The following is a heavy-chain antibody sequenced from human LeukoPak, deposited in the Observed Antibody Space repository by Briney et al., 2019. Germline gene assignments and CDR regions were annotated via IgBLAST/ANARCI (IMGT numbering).Heavy chain of an antibody. Sequence: SETLSLTCTVSGYSISSGYYWGWIRQPPGKGLEWIGSISHSGSTSYYPSLKSRVTISVDTSKNQFSLKLSSVTAADTAVYYCAATRIVGAVFDYWGQGTLVTVSS. CDR3: AATRIVGAVFDY. D-gene: IGHD1-26*01. V-gene: IGHV4-38-2*02. CDR1: GYSISSGYY. CDR2: ISHSGST. J-gene: IGHJ4*02.